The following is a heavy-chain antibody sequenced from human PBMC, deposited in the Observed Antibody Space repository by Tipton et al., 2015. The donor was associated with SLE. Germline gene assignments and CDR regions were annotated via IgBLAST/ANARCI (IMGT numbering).Heavy chain of an antibody. CDR2: IYYSGST. D-gene: IGHD5/OR15-5a*01. CDR3: ARGPLLDL. CDR1: GGSISSSNYY. Sequence: TLSLTCTVSGGSISSSNYYWGWIRQPPGKGLEWIGSIYYSGSTYYNPSLKSRVTISVDTSKNQFSLKLSSVTAADTAVYYCARGPLLDLWGRGTLVTVSS. J-gene: IGHJ2*01. V-gene: IGHV4-39*07.